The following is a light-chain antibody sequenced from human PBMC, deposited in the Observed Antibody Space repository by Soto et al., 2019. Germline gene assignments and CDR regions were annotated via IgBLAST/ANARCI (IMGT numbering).Light chain of an antibody. CDR2: KAS. Sequence: IQMTQSPSTLPASVGDRVTITCRARQRISDWLAWYQQKPGKAPKLLIYKASTLESGVPSRFSGSGSGTEFPLTISGLQPDDLATYYCHQYYTSWTFGQGTKVEI. V-gene: IGKV1-5*03. CDR3: HQYYTSWT. CDR1: QRISDW. J-gene: IGKJ1*01.